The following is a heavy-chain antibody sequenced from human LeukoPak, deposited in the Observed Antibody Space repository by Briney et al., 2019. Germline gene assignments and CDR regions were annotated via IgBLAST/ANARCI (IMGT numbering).Heavy chain of an antibody. D-gene: IGHD1-26*01. CDR2: IYYSGST. J-gene: IGHJ4*02. V-gene: IGHV4-39*01. Sequence: PSETLSLTCTVPGGSISSSSYYWGWIRQPAGKGLEWIGSIYYSGSTYYNPSLKSRVTISVDTSKNQFSLKLSSVTAADTAVYYCARGYPGGSYRFDYWGQGTLVTVSS. CDR3: ARGYPGGSYRFDY. CDR1: GGSISSSSYY.